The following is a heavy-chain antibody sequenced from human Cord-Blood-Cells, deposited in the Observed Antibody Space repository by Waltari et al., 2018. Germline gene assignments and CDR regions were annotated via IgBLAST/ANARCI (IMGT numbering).Heavy chain of an antibody. CDR1: GDSVSSNRAA. CDR3: ARDGSEGRAVAGAVDI. Sequence: QVQLQQSGPGLVKPSQTLSLTCALSGDSVSSNRAAWNWIRQSPSRGLEWLERTDYRSKWDNDYAVSVKSRITINPDTSNNQCSLQLNSVPPGDTAVYYCARDGSEGRAVAGAVDIWGQGTMVTVAS. D-gene: IGHD6-19*01. J-gene: IGHJ3*02. V-gene: IGHV6-1*01. CDR2: TDYRSKWDN.